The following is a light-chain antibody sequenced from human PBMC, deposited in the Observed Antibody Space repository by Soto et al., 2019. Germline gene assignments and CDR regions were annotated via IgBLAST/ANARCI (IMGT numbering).Light chain of an antibody. CDR1: QDIRNF. Sequence: IQMTQSPTSLSASVGDRVTITCRASQDIRNFVAWYQQKPGKAPKLLIYAASTLQSGVPSQFSGSGSGTDFTLTINSRQPEDVATSSRQKYSSVPVFGPGTKVEIK. CDR3: QKYSSVPV. J-gene: IGKJ3*01. V-gene: IGKV1-27*01. CDR2: AAS.